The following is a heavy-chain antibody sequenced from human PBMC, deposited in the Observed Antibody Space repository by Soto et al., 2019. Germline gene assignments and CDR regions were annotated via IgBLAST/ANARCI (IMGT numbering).Heavy chain of an antibody. D-gene: IGHD3-3*01. J-gene: IGHJ5*02. CDR2: INGDGSSK. Sequence: QVQLVESGGGLVKPGGSLRLSCAASGFTFRDYYMSWIRQAPGKGPECISYINGDGSSKFHVDSQKGRFTISRDNAETSGVLQMNSLKADDTAVYYGARGGRSDSVFWRGSSGPDHWGQGTLVTVSS. CDR3: ARGGRSDSVFWRGSSGPDH. CDR1: GFTFRDYY. V-gene: IGHV3-11*01.